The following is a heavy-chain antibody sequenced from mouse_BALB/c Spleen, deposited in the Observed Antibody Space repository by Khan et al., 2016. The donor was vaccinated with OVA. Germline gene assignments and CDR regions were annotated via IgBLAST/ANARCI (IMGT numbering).Heavy chain of an antibody. D-gene: IGHD2-4*01. Sequence: EVELVESGPDLVKPSQSLSLTCTVTGYSITSDYAWNWIRQFPGNKLEWMGYISYIGSTSYNPTLKSRISITRDTSKNQFFLQLNSATPEDTATYYCARHDFDVGGYAMDYWGQGTSVTVSS. J-gene: IGHJ4*01. V-gene: IGHV3-2*02. CDR2: ISYIGST. CDR1: GYSITSDYA. CDR3: ARHDFDVGGYAMDY.